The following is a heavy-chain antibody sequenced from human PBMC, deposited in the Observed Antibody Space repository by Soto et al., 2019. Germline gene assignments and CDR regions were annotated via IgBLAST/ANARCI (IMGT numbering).Heavy chain of an antibody. CDR1: GFSLSTSGVG. V-gene: IGHV2-5*02. J-gene: IGHJ4*02. Sequence: ESGPTLVNPTQTLTLTCSFSGFSLSTSGVGVGWIRQPPGKALEWLALIYWDDGKRYSPSLKSRLTITKDTSKNQVVLAMTNMDPVDTATYYCAHRDDYVNFDYWGQGTLVTVPQ. CDR3: AHRDDYVNFDY. CDR2: IYWDDGK. D-gene: IGHD4-17*01.